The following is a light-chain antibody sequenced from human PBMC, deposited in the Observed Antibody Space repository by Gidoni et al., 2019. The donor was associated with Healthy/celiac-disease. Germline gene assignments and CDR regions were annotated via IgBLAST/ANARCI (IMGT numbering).Light chain of an antibody. CDR3: QQYGSSPYT. CDR2: GAS. V-gene: IGKV3-20*01. CDR1: QSVSSSY. Sequence: EIVLTQSPGTLPLSPGERATLSSRASQSVSSSYLAWYQQKPGQAPRLLIYGASSRATGIPDRFSGSGSGTDFTLTISRLEPEDFAVYYCQQYGSSPYTFGQGTKLEIK. J-gene: IGKJ2*01.